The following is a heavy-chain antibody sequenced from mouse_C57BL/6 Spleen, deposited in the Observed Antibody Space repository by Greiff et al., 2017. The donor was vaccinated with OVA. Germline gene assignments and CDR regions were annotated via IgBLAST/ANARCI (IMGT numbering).Heavy chain of an antibody. V-gene: IGHV1-39*01. D-gene: IGHD2-4*01. Sequence: QLQESGPELVKPGASVKISCKASGYSFTDYNMNWVKQSNGKSLEWIGVINPNYGTTSYNQKFKGKATLTVDKSSSTAYMQLNSLTSEDSAVYYCARSGDYDEGGSFDYWGQGTTLTVSS. CDR1: GYSFTDYN. CDR2: INPNYGTT. J-gene: IGHJ2*01. CDR3: ARSGDYDEGGSFDY.